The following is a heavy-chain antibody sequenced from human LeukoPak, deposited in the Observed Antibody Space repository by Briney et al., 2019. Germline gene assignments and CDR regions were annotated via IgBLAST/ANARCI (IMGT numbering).Heavy chain of an antibody. CDR3: AKDFRSGSYYTDY. V-gene: IGHV3-23*01. J-gene: IGHJ4*02. CDR2: ISGSGGST. D-gene: IGHD1-26*01. CDR1: GFTFSSYA. Sequence: PGGSLRLSCAASGFTFSSYAMSWVRQAPGKGLEWVSAISGSGGSTYYADSVKGRFTISRDNSRNTLYLQMNSLRAEDTAVYYCAKDFRSGSYYTDYWGQGTLVTVSS.